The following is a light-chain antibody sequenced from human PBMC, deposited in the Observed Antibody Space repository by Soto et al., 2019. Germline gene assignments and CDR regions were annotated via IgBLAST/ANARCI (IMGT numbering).Light chain of an antibody. CDR2: GAS. Sequence: EIVLTHSPGTLSLSPGERATLSCRASQSVSISYLGWYQQKVGQAHRLLIHGASSRATGIQDRFSRSASQTDLTLTRRGLEPEDFGLYYCQQYGSSSLTFGGRTKMEIK. J-gene: IGKJ4*01. CDR3: QQYGSSSLT. CDR1: QSVSISY. V-gene: IGKV3-20*01.